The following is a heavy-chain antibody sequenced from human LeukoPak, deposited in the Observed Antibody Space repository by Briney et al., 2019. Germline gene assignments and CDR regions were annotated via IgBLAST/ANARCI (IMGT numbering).Heavy chain of an antibody. CDR2: IYYSGST. CDR3: ARSVRGYNWFDP. J-gene: IGHJ5*02. D-gene: IGHD3-10*01. CDR1: GGSISSYF. Sequence: SGTLSLTCTVSGGSISSYFWSWIRQSPGKGLEWIGYIYYSGSTNYNPSLKSRVTISVDTSKNQFSLKLSSVTAADTAVYYCARSVRGYNWFDPWGQGTLVTVSS. V-gene: IGHV4-59*01.